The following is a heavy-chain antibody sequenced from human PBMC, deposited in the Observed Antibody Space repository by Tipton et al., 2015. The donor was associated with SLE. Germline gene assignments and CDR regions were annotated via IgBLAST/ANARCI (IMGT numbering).Heavy chain of an antibody. CDR1: GFSITTAYS. V-gene: IGHV4-38-2*01. CDR2: IYYTGTTT. Sequence: TLSLTCAVSGFSITTAYSWGWIRQPPGKGLEWIGSIYYTGTTTYYNSFLKSRVTMSVDTSKNQFSLRLTSVIAADTAVYYCARLHGYSYGLNWFDPWGQGTLISVSS. D-gene: IGHD5-18*01. CDR3: ARLHGYSYGLNWFDP. J-gene: IGHJ5*02.